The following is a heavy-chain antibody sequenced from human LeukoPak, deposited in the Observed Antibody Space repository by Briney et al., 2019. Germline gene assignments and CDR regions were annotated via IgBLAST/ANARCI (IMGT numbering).Heavy chain of an antibody. CDR3: ARSWFSTGPADY. J-gene: IGHJ4*02. D-gene: IGHD6-13*01. V-gene: IGHV4-34*01. Sequence: SETLSLTCAVYGGSFTIYSWTWIRQPPGKSLEWVGEISPSGNTQYNPSLKSRVTISLDASKSQFYLKLNSVTAADTAVYYCARSWFSTGPADYWGQGTLVTVSS. CDR2: ISPSGNT. CDR1: GGSFTIYS.